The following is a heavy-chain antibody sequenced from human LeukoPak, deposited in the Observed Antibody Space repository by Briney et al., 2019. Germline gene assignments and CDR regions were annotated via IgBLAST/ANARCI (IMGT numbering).Heavy chain of an antibody. V-gene: IGHV4-61*08. J-gene: IGHJ4*02. CDR3: VTYFVNGGGRGH. CDR2: HNRNP. D-gene: IGHD3-9*01. Sequence: PSETLSLTCTVSGASVSSGDYHWSWVRQAPGKGLEWIGHNRNPSYNPSLKSRVVISIHTSRNQFSLTLNTVTAADTATYFCVTYFVNGGGRGHWGPGALVTVSS. CDR1: GASVSSGDYH.